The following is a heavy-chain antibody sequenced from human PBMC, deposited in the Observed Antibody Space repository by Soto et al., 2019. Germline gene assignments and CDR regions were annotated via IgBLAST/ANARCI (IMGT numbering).Heavy chain of an antibody. CDR3: ARGRKYCSGGSCFTPFDY. Sequence: QVQLVQSGAEVQKPGSSVKVSCKASGGTFSSYTISWVRQAPGQGLEWMGRNIPILGIANYAQKLQGRVMITADKSTSTAYMKLSSLKSEDTAVYYWARGRKYCSGGSCFTPFDYWGHGTLVTVSS. V-gene: IGHV1-69*02. CDR2: NIPILGIA. CDR1: GGTFSSYT. D-gene: IGHD2-15*01. J-gene: IGHJ4*01.